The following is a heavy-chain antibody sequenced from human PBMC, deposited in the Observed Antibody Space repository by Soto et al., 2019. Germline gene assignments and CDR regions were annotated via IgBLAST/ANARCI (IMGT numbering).Heavy chain of an antibody. Sequence: PGGSLRLSCAASGFTFSSYSVNWVRQAPGKGLEWIGTIYFTGNTYYTPSLKSRLTMSIDTSKNEFSLRLNSVTAADTAVYYCAGQTFTIAAASYGRSNWFDPWGPGTLVTVSS. CDR1: GFTFSSYSVN. CDR3: AGQTFTIAAASYGRSNWFDP. J-gene: IGHJ5*02. D-gene: IGHD6-25*01. V-gene: IGHV4-59*04. CDR2: IYFTGNT.